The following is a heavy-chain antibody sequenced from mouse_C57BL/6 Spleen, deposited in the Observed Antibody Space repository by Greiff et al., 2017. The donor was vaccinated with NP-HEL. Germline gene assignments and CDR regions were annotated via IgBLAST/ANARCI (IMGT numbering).Heavy chain of an antibody. CDR1: GYTFTDYY. CDR2: IYPGSGNT. CDR3: ARDIYYGSSYGY. Sequence: VQLQQSGAELVRPGASVKLSCKASGYTFTDYYINWVKQRPGQGLEWIARIYPGSGNTYYNEKFKGKATLTAEKSSSTAYMQLSSLTSEDSAVYFCARDIYYGSSYGYWGQGTTLTVSS. J-gene: IGHJ2*01. V-gene: IGHV1-76*01. D-gene: IGHD1-1*01.